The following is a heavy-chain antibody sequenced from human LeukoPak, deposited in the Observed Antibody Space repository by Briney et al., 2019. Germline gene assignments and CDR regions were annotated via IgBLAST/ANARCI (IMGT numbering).Heavy chain of an antibody. Sequence: GGSLRLSCAASGLIVSSYAMTWVRRPPGRGLGWVSAIGASGADTYYSDSVKGRFTISRDNSKSTLYLHMSSLRAEDTAVYFCARRPRDSSGYYLGAFEAWGQGTTVTVSS. V-gene: IGHV3-23*01. CDR2: IGASGADT. D-gene: IGHD3-22*01. J-gene: IGHJ3*01. CDR1: GLIVSSYA. CDR3: ARRPRDSSGYYLGAFEA.